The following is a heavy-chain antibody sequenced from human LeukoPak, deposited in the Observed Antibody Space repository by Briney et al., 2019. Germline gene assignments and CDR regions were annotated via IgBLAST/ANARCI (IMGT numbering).Heavy chain of an antibody. CDR2: IYYSGST. V-gene: IGHV4-59*12. Sequence: PSETLSLTCTVSGGSTRTYYWSWIRQPPGKGLEWIGNIYYSGSTSCSPSLKSRVTISVDTSRDQFSLKLSSVTAADTAVYYCARGGSWFDPWGQGTLVTVSS. J-gene: IGHJ5*02. CDR3: ARGGSWFDP. CDR1: GGSTRTYY.